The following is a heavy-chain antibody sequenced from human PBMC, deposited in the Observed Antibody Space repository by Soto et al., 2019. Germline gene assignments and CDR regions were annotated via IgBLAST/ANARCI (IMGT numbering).Heavy chain of an antibody. Sequence: PSETLSLTCTVSGGSVNSVSYYWGWIRQPPGKGLEWIGSIYYSGSTFYNPSLKSRVTISVDTSKNQFSLKLSSVTAADTAVYYCAKTYSTSWSSRSLFDFWGQGTLVTVSS. CDR1: GGSVNSVSYY. D-gene: IGHD6-13*01. CDR2: IYYSGST. J-gene: IGHJ4*02. V-gene: IGHV4-39*01. CDR3: AKTYSTSWSSRSLFDF.